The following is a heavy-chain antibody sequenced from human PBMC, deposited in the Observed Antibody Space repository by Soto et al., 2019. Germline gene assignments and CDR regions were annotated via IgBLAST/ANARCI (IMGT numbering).Heavy chain of an antibody. J-gene: IGHJ6*02. Sequence: QVQLVQSGAEVKKPGSSVKVSCKASGGTFSSYAISWVRQAPGQGLEWMGGIIPIFGTANYAQKFQGRVTITADESTSTAYMELSRLRSEDTAVYYCARGLWGYSSSTDYYYGMDVWGQGTTVTVSS. CDR1: GGTFSSYA. CDR2: IIPIFGTA. V-gene: IGHV1-69*01. D-gene: IGHD6-6*01. CDR3: ARGLWGYSSSTDYYYGMDV.